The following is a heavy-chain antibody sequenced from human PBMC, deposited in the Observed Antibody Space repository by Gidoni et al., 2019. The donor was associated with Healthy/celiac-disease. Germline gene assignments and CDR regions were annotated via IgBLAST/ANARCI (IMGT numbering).Heavy chain of an antibody. CDR1: GGSISSYY. V-gene: IGHV4-59*01. Sequence: QVQLQESGPGLVKPSETLSLTCTVSGGSISSYYWSWIRQPPGKGLEWIGYIYYSGSTNYNPSLKSRVTISVDTSKNQFSLKLSSVTAADTAVYYCARVQRGYSYGSPGPIDYWGQGTLVTVSS. CDR2: IYYSGST. J-gene: IGHJ4*02. D-gene: IGHD5-18*01. CDR3: ARVQRGYSYGSPGPIDY.